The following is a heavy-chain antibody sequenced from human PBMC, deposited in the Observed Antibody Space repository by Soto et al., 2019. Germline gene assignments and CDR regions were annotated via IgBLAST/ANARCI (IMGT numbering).Heavy chain of an antibody. Sequence: QVQLVESGGGVVQPGRSLRLSCSASGFTFSDFEMYWIRQAPGKGLDWVSFISYDGSNQYYAGSVKGRFTISRDNSKNTLFLLMSSLRPEDTAVYFCARRTGTAPRFDFWGQGTLVTGSS. CDR2: ISYDGSNQ. CDR3: ARRTGTAPRFDF. J-gene: IGHJ4*02. CDR1: GFTFSDFE. D-gene: IGHD1-7*01. V-gene: IGHV3-30-3*01.